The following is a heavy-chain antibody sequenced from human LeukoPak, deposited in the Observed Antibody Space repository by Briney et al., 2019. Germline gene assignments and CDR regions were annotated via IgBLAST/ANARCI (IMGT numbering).Heavy chain of an antibody. Sequence: KPSETLSLTCTVSGDSISSYYWSWIRQPPGKGLEWIGYSYHTGSTNYNPSLKSRVTISADKSKNQFSLKLSSVTAGDTAVYYCATGYSSTWYYFDYWGQGTLVTVSS. CDR3: ATGYSSTWYYFDY. D-gene: IGHD6-13*01. J-gene: IGHJ4*02. CDR1: GDSISSYY. V-gene: IGHV4-59*01. CDR2: SYHTGST.